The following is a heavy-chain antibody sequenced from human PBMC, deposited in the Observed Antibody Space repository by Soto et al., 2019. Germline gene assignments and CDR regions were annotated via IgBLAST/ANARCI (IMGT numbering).Heavy chain of an antibody. V-gene: IGHV1-69*13. CDR3: ARDNIAARQSFDY. Sequence: GASVKVSCKASGGTFSSYAISWVRQAPGQGLEWMGGIIPIFGTANYAQKFQGRVTITADESTSTAYMELSSLRSEDTAVYYCARDNIAARQSFDYWGQGTLVTVSS. D-gene: IGHD6-6*01. CDR1: GGTFSSYA. J-gene: IGHJ4*02. CDR2: IIPIFGTA.